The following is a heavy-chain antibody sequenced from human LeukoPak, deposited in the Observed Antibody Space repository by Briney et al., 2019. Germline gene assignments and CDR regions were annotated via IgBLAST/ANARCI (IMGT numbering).Heavy chain of an antibody. J-gene: IGHJ4*02. CDR2: INPNNGGT. Sequence: ASVKVSCKTSGYTFTSYYFHWVRQAPGQGLEWMGWINPNNGGTNYAQNFQGRVTMTRDTSISTAYMEVSRLRSDDTAIYYCATNIFAYFDYWGQGTLVTVSS. CDR1: GYTFTSYY. V-gene: IGHV1-2*02. CDR3: ATNIFAYFDY. D-gene: IGHD3-9*01.